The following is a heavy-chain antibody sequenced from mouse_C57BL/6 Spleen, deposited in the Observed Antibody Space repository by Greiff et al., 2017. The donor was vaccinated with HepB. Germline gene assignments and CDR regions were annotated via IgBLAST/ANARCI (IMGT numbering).Heavy chain of an antibody. D-gene: IGHD1-1*01. CDR3: TRALPPSGSSHWYFDV. Sequence: VQLQQSGAELVRPGASVTLSCKASGYTFTDYEMHWVKQTPVHGLEWIGAIEPETGGTAYNQKFKGKAILTADKSSSTAYMELRSLTSEDSAVYYCTRALPPSGSSHWYFDVWGTGTTVTVSS. CDR1: GYTFTDYE. CDR2: IEPETGGT. V-gene: IGHV1-15*01. J-gene: IGHJ1*03.